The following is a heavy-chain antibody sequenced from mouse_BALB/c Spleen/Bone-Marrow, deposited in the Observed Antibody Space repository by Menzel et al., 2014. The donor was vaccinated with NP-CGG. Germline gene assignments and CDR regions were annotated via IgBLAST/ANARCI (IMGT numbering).Heavy chain of an antibody. Sequence: EVKLVESGGGLVKPGGSLKLSCAASGFTFSSYAMSWVRQTPEERLEWVATISSGGSYTYYPDSVEGRFTISRDNAKNTLYLQMSSLRSEDTAMYYCARSGACGYYFGGQGTTLTVSS. CDR3: ARSGACGYYF. CDR1: GFTFSSYA. CDR2: ISSGGSYT. J-gene: IGHJ2*01. D-gene: IGHD2-3*01. V-gene: IGHV5-9-3*01.